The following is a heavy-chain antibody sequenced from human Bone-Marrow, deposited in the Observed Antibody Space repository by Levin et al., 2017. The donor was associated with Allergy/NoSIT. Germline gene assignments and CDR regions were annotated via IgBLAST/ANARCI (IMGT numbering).Heavy chain of an antibody. CDR3: VRQGCPSTSCYTIDL. Sequence: GGSLRLSCQGSGYSFINSWIGWVRQMPGKGLELMAIVNPADSETRYRPSFQGQVTISVDTSISTAYLQWSSLRASDTAMYFCVRQGCPSTSCYTIDLWGQGTLVTVSS. V-gene: IGHV5-51*01. D-gene: IGHD2-2*01. CDR2: VNPADSET. J-gene: IGHJ5*02. CDR1: GYSFINSW.